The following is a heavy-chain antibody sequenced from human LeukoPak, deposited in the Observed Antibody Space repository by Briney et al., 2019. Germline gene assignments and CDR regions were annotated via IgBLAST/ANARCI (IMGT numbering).Heavy chain of an antibody. D-gene: IGHD2-2*01. CDR1: GGTCSSYA. Sequence: GAPVKVSCKASGGTCSSYAISWVRQAPGQGLEWMGGIIPIFGTANYAQKFQGRVTITTDESTSTAYMELGSLRSEDTAVYYCARAPQKYCSSTSCYFDYWGQGTLVTASS. CDR3: ARAPQKYCSSTSCYFDY. CDR2: IIPIFGTA. J-gene: IGHJ4*02. V-gene: IGHV1-69*05.